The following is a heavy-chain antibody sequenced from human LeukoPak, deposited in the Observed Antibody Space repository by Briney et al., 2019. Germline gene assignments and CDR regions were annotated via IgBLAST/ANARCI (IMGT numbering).Heavy chain of an antibody. CDR1: GFTFSDYT. CDR2: SYHSGST. CDR3: ARAQDTMIRGVILGIDY. J-gene: IGHJ4*02. D-gene: IGHD3-10*01. Sequence: GSLRLSCAASGFTFSDYTMTWIRQGPGKGLEWIGSSYHSGSTYYNPSLKSRVTISVDTSKNQFSLKLSSVTAADTAVYYCARAQDTMIRGVILGIDYWGQGTLVTVSS. V-gene: IGHV4-38-2*01.